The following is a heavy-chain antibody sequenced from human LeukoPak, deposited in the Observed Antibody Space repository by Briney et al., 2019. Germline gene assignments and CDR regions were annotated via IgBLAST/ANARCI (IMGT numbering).Heavy chain of an antibody. Sequence: GGSLRLSCAASGFTFSTYGIHWVRQAPGKGLEWVAVIWYDGNKKNFADSVKGRFTISRDNAKNTVYLQMNSLRAEDTAAYYCARVIRWFDPWGQGTLVTVSS. CDR1: GFTFSTYG. J-gene: IGHJ5*02. V-gene: IGHV3-33*01. CDR2: IWYDGNKK. CDR3: ARVIRWFDP.